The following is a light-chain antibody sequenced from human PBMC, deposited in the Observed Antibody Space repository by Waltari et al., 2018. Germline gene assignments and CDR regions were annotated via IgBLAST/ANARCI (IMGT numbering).Light chain of an antibody. V-gene: IGKV3-20*01. CDR3: QQYGSSVLT. CDR1: QSVNNNY. CDR2: GAS. J-gene: IGKJ4*01. Sequence: IVLTQSPGTLSLSPGERATISCRASQSVNNNYLAWYQQKPGQSPRLLIYGASDRATGIPDRFSGSGSGTDFTLTISGLEPEDFAVYYCQQYGSSVLTFGGGTKVEI.